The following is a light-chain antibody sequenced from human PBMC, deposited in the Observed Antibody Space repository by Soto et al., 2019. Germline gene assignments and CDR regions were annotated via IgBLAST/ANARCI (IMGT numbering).Light chain of an antibody. Sequence: EIVLPKSPATLSLSPGARATLSCRASQTVSSYLAWYQQKPGQAPRLLIYDAFNRATGIPARFSGSGSGTDLTLTIRSLEPEDLAVYYCQQRSNWPQITVGQGTRLEIK. CDR2: DAF. V-gene: IGKV3-11*01. CDR3: QQRSNWPQIT. CDR1: QTVSSY. J-gene: IGKJ5*01.